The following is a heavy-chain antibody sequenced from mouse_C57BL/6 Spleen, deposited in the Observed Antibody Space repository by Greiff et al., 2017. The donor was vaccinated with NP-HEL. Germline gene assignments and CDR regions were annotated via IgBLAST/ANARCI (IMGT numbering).Heavy chain of an antibody. CDR1: AYPFPGYG. CDR3: ARGGYYGSVY. V-gene: IGHV1-64*01. J-gene: IGHJ2*01. CDR2: IHPNSGST. Sequence: QVQLQQPGAELVKPGASVRLSSKASAYPFPGYGMPWVRRRPGQGLEWIGMIHPNSGSTNYNEKFKSKATLTVDKSSSTAYMQLSSLTSEDSAVYYCARGGYYGSVYWGQGTTLTVSS. D-gene: IGHD1-1*01.